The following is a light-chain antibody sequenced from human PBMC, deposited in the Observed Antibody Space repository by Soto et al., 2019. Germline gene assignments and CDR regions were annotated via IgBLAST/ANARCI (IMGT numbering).Light chain of an antibody. CDR3: QQYNSYPT. CDR2: DAS. V-gene: IGKV1-5*01. CDR1: QSISSW. J-gene: IGKJ2*01. Sequence: DIQMTQSPSTLSASVGDRVTITGRASQSISSWLAWYQQNPGKAPKLLIYDASSLESGVTSRFSGSGSGTEFTLTISSLQPDDFATYYCQQYNSYPTFGHGTKLESK.